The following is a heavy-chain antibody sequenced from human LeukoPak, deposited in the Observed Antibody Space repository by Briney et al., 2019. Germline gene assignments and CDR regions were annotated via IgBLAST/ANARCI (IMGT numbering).Heavy chain of an antibody. CDR1: GFTFSNAW. CDR3: ATPHAVTSESFDH. CDR2: ILSKADGGTT. D-gene: IGHD4-17*01. Sequence: GGSLRLSCAASGFTFSNAWMNWVRQAPGKGLEWVGRILSKADGGTTDYTSPVKGRFTVSRDDSKDTLYLQMNSLKTEDTAVYYCATPHAVTSESFDHWGQGTLVTVSS. J-gene: IGHJ4*02. V-gene: IGHV3-15*07.